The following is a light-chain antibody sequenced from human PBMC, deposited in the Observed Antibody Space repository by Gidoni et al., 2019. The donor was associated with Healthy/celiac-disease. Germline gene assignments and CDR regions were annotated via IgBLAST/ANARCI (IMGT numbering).Light chain of an antibody. CDR1: QSISSY. J-gene: IGKJ1*01. Sequence: DIQMTQSPSSLSASVGDRVTITCRASQSISSYLNWYQQKPGKAPKLLIYAASSLESGVPSRFSGSGYGTDFTLTISSLQPEDFATYYCQQSYSTLWTCXQXTRVEIK. CDR3: QQSYSTLWT. V-gene: IGKV1-39*01. CDR2: AAS.